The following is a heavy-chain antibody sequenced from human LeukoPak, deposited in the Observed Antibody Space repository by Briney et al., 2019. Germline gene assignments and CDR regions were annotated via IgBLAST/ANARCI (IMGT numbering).Heavy chain of an antibody. D-gene: IGHD6-19*01. CDR1: GFTFSSYG. J-gene: IGHJ1*01. Sequence: GGSLRLSCAASGFTFSSYGMHWVRQAPGKGLEWVAFIRYDGSNKYYADSVKGRFTISRDNSKNTLYLQMNSLRPEDTAVYYCARGGKRALAGTRSPQYFQHWGQGTLVTVSS. CDR3: ARGGKRALAGTRSPQYFQH. V-gene: IGHV3-30*02. CDR2: IRYDGSNK.